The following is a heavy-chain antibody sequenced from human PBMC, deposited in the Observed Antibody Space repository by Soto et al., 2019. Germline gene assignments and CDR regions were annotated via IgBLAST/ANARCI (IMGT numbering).Heavy chain of an antibody. CDR1: GFTFSSYA. CDR3: ARFGVTYPHRYFQH. V-gene: IGHV3-30-3*01. CDR2: ISYDGSNK. J-gene: IGHJ1*01. Sequence: LRLSCAASGFTFSSYAMHWVRQAPGKGLEWVAVISYDGSNKYYADSVKGRFTISRDNSKNTLYLQMNSLRAEDTAVYYCARFGVTYPHRYFQHWGQGTLVTVSS. D-gene: IGHD3-10*01.